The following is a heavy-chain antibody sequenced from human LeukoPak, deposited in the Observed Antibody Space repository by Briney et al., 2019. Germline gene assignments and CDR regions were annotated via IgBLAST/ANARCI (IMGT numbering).Heavy chain of an antibody. Sequence: GASVKVSCKASGGTFSSYAISWVRQAPGQGLEWMGRIIPILGIANYAQKFQGRVTMTRNTSISTAYMELSSLRSEDTAVYYCVRVGRGFDPWGQGTLVTVSS. D-gene: IGHD1-26*01. CDR1: GGTFSSYA. V-gene: IGHV1-69*04. CDR3: VRVGRGFDP. J-gene: IGHJ5*02. CDR2: IIPILGIA.